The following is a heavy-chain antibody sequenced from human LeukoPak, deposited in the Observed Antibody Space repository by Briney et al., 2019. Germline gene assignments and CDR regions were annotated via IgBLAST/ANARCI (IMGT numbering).Heavy chain of an antibody. CDR1: GFTLSSYW. D-gene: IGHD1-26*01. V-gene: IGHV3-74*01. J-gene: IGHJ3*02. CDR2: SNSDGTNT. Sequence: GGSLRLSCAASGFTLSSYWMHWVRQAPGQGLVWVSRSNSDGTNTSYADSVKGRFTISRDNAKNTLYLQMNSLRSEDTAVYYCARGGSYLSAFDIWGQGTMVTVSS. CDR3: ARGGSYLSAFDI.